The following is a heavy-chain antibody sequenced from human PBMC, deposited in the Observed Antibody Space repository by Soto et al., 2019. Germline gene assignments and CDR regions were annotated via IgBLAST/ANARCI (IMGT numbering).Heavy chain of an antibody. CDR3: AGERGGGLGWLPFYFDY. V-gene: IGHV4-31*03. J-gene: IGHJ4*02. Sequence: QVQLQESGPGLVKPSQTLSLTCTVSGASISSGGYYWSWIRQHPGKGLEWIGYIYYSGSTYYNPSPRGRVTISVDTSKDQFPRGLGSVTAADTAVYYWAGERGGGLGWLPFYFDYWGQGTLVTVSS. D-gene: IGHD5-12*01. CDR2: IYYSGST. CDR1: GASISSGGYY.